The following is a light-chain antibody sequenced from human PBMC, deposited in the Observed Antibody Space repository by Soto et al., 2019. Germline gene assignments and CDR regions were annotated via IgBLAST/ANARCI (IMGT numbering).Light chain of an antibody. CDR2: ENN. J-gene: IGLJ3*02. Sequence: QSVLTQPPSVSAAPGQEVTISCSGSSSNIGNNYVSWYQQLPGTAPKLLIYENNKRPSGIPDRFSGSKSGTSATLGITGLQTGHEADYYCGTWDSSLSAWVFGGGTKVTVL. CDR3: GTWDSSLSAWV. CDR1: SSNIGNNY. V-gene: IGLV1-51*02.